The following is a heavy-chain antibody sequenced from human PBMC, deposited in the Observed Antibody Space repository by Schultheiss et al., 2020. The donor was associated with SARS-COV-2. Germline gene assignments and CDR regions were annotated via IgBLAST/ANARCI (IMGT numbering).Heavy chain of an antibody. Sequence: SETLSLTCAVNGESFSTYYWIWIRQPPGKGLEWIGEINPSRGTNYSPSLKSRVTISADTSKNEVSLKLSSVTAADTAVYYCARRRDWNDVFDYWGQGTLVTVSS. V-gene: IGHV4-34*01. CDR1: GESFSTYY. D-gene: IGHD1-1*01. CDR3: ARRRDWNDVFDY. J-gene: IGHJ4*02. CDR2: INPSRGT.